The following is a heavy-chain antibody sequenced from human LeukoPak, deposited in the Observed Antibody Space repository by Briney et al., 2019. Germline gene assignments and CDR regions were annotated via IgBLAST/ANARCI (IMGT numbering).Heavy chain of an antibody. J-gene: IGHJ4*02. CDR1: GGSINSYY. CDR2: IFYSGST. D-gene: IGHD2-15*01. CDR3: ARGDGGLPGSFFDF. V-gene: IGHV4-59*08. Sequence: SETLSLTCAVSGGSINSYYWSWIRQPPGKGLEWIGYIFYSGSTNYNPSLKSRVTISGDTSKNQFSLKLSSVAAADTAVYYCARGDGGLPGSFFDFWGQGTLVTVSS.